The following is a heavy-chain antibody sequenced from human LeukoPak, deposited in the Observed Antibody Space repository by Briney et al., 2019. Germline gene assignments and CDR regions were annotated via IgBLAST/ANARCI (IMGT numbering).Heavy chain of an antibody. V-gene: IGHV4-39*02. CDR2: VYYDRSP. J-gene: IGHJ4*02. CDR1: GDSISRSTYY. Sequence: PSETLSLTCTVSGDSISRSTYYWAWIRQPPGKGLEWIGSVYYDRSPYFNPSLESRATISVDTFKNHFSLKMSSVTAADTAVYYCARSSGTGTFSYWGQGTLVTVSS. D-gene: IGHD6-25*01. CDR3: ARSSGTGTFSY.